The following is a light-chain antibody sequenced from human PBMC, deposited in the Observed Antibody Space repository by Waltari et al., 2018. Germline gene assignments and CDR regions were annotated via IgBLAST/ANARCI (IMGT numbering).Light chain of an antibody. CDR2: AAS. CDR3: QQFGGSPKYT. J-gene: IGKJ2*01. CDR1: QSISSY. Sequence: DIQMTQSPSSLSASVGDRVTITCRASQSISSYLNWYQQKPGKAPKLLIYAASSLQSGVPSRFSGSGSGTDFTLTISSLQPEDFATYYCQQFGGSPKYTFGQGTKLEIK. V-gene: IGKV1-39*01.